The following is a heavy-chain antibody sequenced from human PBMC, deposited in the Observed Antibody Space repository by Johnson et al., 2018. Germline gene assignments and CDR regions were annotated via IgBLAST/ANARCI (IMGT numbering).Heavy chain of an antibody. Sequence: EVQLVESGGGLVQPGGSLKLSCAASGFTFSGSAMHWVRQASGKGLEWVGRISSHANNYATALAASVKGRFTISSDDSQNTAYLQMKSLTTEDTAVYNRTRLEMATNPITTYYHYGMDVWGQGTTVTVSS. CDR1: GFTFSGSA. CDR2: ISSHANNYAT. V-gene: IGHV3-73*01. D-gene: IGHD5-24*01. J-gene: IGHJ6*02. CDR3: TRLEMATNPITTYYHYGMDV.